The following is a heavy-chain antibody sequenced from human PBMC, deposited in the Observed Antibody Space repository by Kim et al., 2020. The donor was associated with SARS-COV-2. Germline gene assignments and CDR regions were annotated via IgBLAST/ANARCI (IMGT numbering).Heavy chain of an antibody. D-gene: IGHD7-27*01. CDR3: ARDKLGDRLFDY. V-gene: IGHV3-21*01. CDR1: GFTFSSYS. CDR2: ISSSSSYI. Sequence: GGSLRLSCAASGFTFSSYSMNWVRQAPGKGLEWVSSISSSSSYIYYADSVKGRFTISRDNAKNSLYLQMNSLRAEDTAVYYCARDKLGDRLFDYWGQGTLVTVSS. J-gene: IGHJ4*02.